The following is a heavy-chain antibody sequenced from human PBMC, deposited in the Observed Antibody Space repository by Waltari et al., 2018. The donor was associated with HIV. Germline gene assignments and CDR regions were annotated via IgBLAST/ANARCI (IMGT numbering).Heavy chain of an antibody. D-gene: IGHD2-2*01. V-gene: IGHV4-34*01. J-gene: IGHJ6*02. CDR3: ARRSCSSTSCYARARGGMDV. Sequence: QVQLQQWGAGLLKPSETLSPPCAVYGGSFSGYYWSWIRQPPGKGLEWIGEINHSGSTNYNPSLKSRVTISVDTSKNQFSLKLSSVTAADTAVYYCARRSCSSTSCYARARGGMDVWGQGTTVTVSS. CDR1: GGSFSGYY. CDR2: INHSGST.